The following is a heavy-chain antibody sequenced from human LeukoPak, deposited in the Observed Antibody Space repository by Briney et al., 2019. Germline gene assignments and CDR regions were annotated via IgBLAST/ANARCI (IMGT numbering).Heavy chain of an antibody. J-gene: IGHJ3*02. CDR1: GYTFTSYG. Sequence: ASVKVSCKASGYTFTSYGISWVRQAPGQGLEWMGWISAYNGNTNYAQKLQGRVTMTTDTSTSTAYMELRSLRSDDTAVYYCARGGWATIFGVVITGSAFDIWGQGTMVTVSS. V-gene: IGHV1-18*01. CDR2: ISAYNGNT. CDR3: ARGGWATIFGVVITGSAFDI. D-gene: IGHD3-3*01.